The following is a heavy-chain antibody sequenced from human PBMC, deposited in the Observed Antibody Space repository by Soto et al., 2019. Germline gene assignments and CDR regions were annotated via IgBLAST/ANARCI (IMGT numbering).Heavy chain of an antibody. J-gene: IGHJ5*02. V-gene: IGHV4-39*01. CDR1: GGSISSSNYY. CDR2: IFYSGGT. Sequence: SETLSLTCTVSGGSISSSNYYWGWIRQPPGKGLERIGSIFYSGGTYYNPSLKSRVTISIDTSKNQFSLKLSSVTAADTAVYYCARHEIFGVVTSNSNWFDPWGQGTLVTVSS. D-gene: IGHD3-3*01. CDR3: ARHEIFGVVTSNSNWFDP.